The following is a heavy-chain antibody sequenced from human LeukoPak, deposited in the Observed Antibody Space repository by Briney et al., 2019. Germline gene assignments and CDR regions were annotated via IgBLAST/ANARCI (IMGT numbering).Heavy chain of an antibody. D-gene: IGHD3-10*01. Sequence: SQTLSLTCTVSGGSISRGGYYWTWIRQHPGKGLEWIGHSYLSGGSHYNPALKSRAIISLDTSENQFSLKLSSVTAADTALYYCARARENGEGHGPYADDYHFGLDVWGQGTTVTVSS. V-gene: IGHV4-31*03. CDR2: SYLSGGS. CDR1: GGSISRGGYY. CDR3: ARARENGEGHGPYADDYHFGLDV. J-gene: IGHJ6*02.